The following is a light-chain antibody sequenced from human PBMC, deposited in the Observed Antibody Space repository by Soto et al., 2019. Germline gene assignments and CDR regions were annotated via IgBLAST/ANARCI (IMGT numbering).Light chain of an antibody. Sequence: DIQMTQSPSSLSASVGDRVTITCRASQGIRNYLAWYQQKPGKVPKLLIYTASTLQSGVPSRFSGSGSGTDFTLTIRSLLPVDVATSYCKQYSGPPYTFGQGTNLEIK. CDR2: TAS. CDR1: QGIRNY. CDR3: KQYSGPPYT. V-gene: IGKV1-27*01. J-gene: IGKJ2*01.